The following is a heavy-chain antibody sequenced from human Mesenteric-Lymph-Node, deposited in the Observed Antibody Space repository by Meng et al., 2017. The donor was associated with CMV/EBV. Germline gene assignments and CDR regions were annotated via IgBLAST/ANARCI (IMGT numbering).Heavy chain of an antibody. CDR1: GFTFSNYW. V-gene: IGHV3-74*01. Sequence: GESLKISCSASGFTFSNYWMHWVRPVPGEGLVWVSRINSEGRRTDYADSVKGRFTISRDSAKNTLYLQMNSLRAEDAAVYYCAKGGYSDYGYYYYGMDVWGQGTTVTVSS. D-gene: IGHD4-11*01. J-gene: IGHJ6*02. CDR3: AKGGYSDYGYYYYGMDV. CDR2: INSEGRRT.